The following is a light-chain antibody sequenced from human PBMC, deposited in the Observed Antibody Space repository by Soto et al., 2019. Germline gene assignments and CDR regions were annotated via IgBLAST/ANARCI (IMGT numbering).Light chain of an antibody. V-gene: IGLV1-44*01. CDR1: SSNIGSNA. CDR3: VAWDDSLNGYV. J-gene: IGLJ1*01. Sequence: QSVLTQPPSASGTPGQRVTISCSGSSSNIGSNAVNWYQQFPGSAPALLIYNNNQRPSGVPDRFSDSKSGTSASLASSGLQSDDEADYFCVAWDDSLNGYVFGTGTQLTVL. CDR2: NNN.